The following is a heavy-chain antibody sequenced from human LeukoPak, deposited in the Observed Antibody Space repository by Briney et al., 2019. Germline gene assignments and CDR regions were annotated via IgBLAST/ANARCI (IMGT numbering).Heavy chain of an antibody. CDR2: IYYSGST. CDR3: AREGSSGYLDY. CDR1: GGSISSYY. Sequence: SETLSLTCTVSGGSISSYYWSWIWQPPGKGLEWIGYIYYSGSTNYNPSLKSRVTISVDTSKNQFSLKLSSVTAADTAVYYCAREGSSGYLDYWGQGTLVTVSS. D-gene: IGHD3-22*01. J-gene: IGHJ4*02. V-gene: IGHV4-59*01.